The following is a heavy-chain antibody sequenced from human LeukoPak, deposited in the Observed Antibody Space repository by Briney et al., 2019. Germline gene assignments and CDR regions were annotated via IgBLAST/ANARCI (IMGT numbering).Heavy chain of an antibody. CDR3: ARSSYDSSLRIDDF. D-gene: IGHD3-22*01. CDR2: INSNSGGT. V-gene: IGHV1-2*02. CDR1: GYTFTGYY. Sequence: GASVKVSFKASGYTFTGYYMHWVRQAPGQGLEWMGWINSNSGGTNYAQKFQGRVTMTRDTSISTAYMELSRLRSDDTAVYYCARSSYDSSLRIDDFWGQGTLVTVSS. J-gene: IGHJ4*02.